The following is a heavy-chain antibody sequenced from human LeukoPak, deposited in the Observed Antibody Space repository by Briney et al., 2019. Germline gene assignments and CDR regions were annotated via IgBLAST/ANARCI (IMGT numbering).Heavy chain of an antibody. V-gene: IGHV3-23*01. CDR2: FSVSDATT. CDR1: GFTFDDYA. CDR3: AKDPSMYSGDYIIR. J-gene: IGHJ4*02. D-gene: IGHD4-17*01. Sequence: GGSLRLSCAASGFTFDDYAMHWVRQAPGKGLEWVSGFSVSDATTYYADSVKGRFTISRDNSKNTLYLQINSLRAEDTAVYYCAKDPSMYSGDYIIRWGQGTRVIVSS.